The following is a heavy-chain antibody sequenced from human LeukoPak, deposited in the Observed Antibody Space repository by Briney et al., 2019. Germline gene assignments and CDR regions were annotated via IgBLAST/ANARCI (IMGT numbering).Heavy chain of an antibody. Sequence: ASVKVSCKGSGYTFSSYGISWVRQAPGQGLEWMGWISTYNGNTNYAQKLQGRVTMTTDTSTSTAYMELRSLRSDDTAVYYCARGVDTAMWSAFDIWGQGTMVTVSS. CDR2: ISTYNGNT. J-gene: IGHJ3*02. V-gene: IGHV1-18*01. CDR1: GYTFSSYG. D-gene: IGHD5-18*01. CDR3: ARGVDTAMWSAFDI.